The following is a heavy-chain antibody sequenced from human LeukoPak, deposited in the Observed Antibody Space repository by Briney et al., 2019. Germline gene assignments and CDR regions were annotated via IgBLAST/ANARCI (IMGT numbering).Heavy chain of an antibody. D-gene: IGHD3-22*01. CDR1: GGSFSGYY. CDR3: ARNYDSSGYTAFGY. CDR2: INHSGST. V-gene: IGHV4-34*01. J-gene: IGHJ4*02. Sequence: SETLSLTCAVYGGSFSGYYWSWIRQPPGKGPEWIGEINHSGSTNYNPSLKSRVTISVDTSKNQFSLKLSSVTAADTAVYYCARNYDSSGYTAFGYWGRGTLLTVSS.